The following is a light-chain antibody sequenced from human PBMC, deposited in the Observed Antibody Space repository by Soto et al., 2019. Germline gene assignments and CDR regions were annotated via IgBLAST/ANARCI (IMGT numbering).Light chain of an antibody. CDR2: ANS. V-gene: IGLV1-40*01. J-gene: IGLJ3*02. CDR3: QSYDRSQSARV. Sequence: QSVLTQPPSVSGAPGQRVTISCTGSNSNIGAGYDVHWYQQLPGTAPKLLIYANSNRPSGVPDRFSGSKSGTSASLAITGLQAEDEADYYCQSYDRSQSARVFGGGTKLTVL. CDR1: NSNIGAGYD.